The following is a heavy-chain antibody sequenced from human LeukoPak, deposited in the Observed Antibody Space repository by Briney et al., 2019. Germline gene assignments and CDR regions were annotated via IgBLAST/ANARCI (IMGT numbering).Heavy chain of an antibody. CDR1: GGSISSSSYY. CDR3: ARRGEQLVGGDWFDP. D-gene: IGHD6-13*01. V-gene: IGHV4-39*07. J-gene: IGHJ5*02. Sequence: SSETLSLTCTVSGGSISSSSYYWGWIRQPPGKGLEWIGSIYYSGSTYYNPSLKSRVTISVDTSKNQFSLKLSSVTAADTAVYYCARRGEQLVGGDWFDPWGQGTLVTVSS. CDR2: IYYSGST.